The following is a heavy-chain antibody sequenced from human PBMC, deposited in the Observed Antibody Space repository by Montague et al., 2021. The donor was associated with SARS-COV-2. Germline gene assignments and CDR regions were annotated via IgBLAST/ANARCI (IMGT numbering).Heavy chain of an antibody. J-gene: IGHJ5*02. CDR2: IYYSGST. CDR3: ARCITIFGVVGSWFDP. Sequence: SETLSLTCTVSGGSIGSYYWSWIRQPPGKGLEWIGYIYYSGSTNYNPSLKSRVTISVDTSKNQFSLKLSSVTAADTAVYYCARCITIFGVVGSWFDPWGQGTLVTVSS. V-gene: IGHV4-59*01. CDR1: GGSIGSYY. D-gene: IGHD3-3*01.